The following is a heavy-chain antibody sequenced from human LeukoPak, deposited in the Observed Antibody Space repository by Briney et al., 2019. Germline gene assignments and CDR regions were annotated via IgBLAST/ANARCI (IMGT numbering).Heavy chain of an antibody. CDR2: IYTSGST. CDR3: ARSITMVRGVIITDAFDI. CDR1: GGSISSYY. Sequence: VKPSETLSLTCTVSGGSISSYYWSWIRQPAGKGLEWIGRIYTSGSTNYNPSLKSRVTMSVDTSKNQFSLKLSSVTAADTAVYYCARSITMVRGVIITDAFDIWGQGTMVTVSS. D-gene: IGHD3-10*01. V-gene: IGHV4-4*07. J-gene: IGHJ3*02.